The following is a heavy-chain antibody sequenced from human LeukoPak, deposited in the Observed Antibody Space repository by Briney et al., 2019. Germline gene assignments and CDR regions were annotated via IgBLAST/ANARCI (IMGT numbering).Heavy chain of an antibody. CDR2: ISSSGSTI. Sequence: PGGSLRLSCAASGFTFSSYEVNWVRQAPGKGLEWVSYISSSGSTIYYADSVKGRFTISRDNAKNSLYLQMNSLRAEDTAVYYCARGLTYYYDSSGPADAFDIWGQGTMVTVSS. CDR1: GFTFSSYE. V-gene: IGHV3-48*03. CDR3: ARGLTYYYDSSGPADAFDI. J-gene: IGHJ3*02. D-gene: IGHD3-22*01.